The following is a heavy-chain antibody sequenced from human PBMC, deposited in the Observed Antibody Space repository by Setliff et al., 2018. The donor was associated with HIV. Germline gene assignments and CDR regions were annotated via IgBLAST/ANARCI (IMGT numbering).Heavy chain of an antibody. Sequence: PGESLKISCHLSGYSFVDFWIGWVRQMPGKGLEWVGFIYPGDSDSRYSPSFRGQVTISADKSTTTAYLQWSSLKASDTAIYYCARHGEAGDYMDVWGQGTTVTVSS. V-gene: IGHV5-51*01. J-gene: IGHJ6*03. D-gene: IGHD6-13*01. CDR1: GYSFVDFW. CDR2: IYPGDSDS. CDR3: ARHGEAGDYMDV.